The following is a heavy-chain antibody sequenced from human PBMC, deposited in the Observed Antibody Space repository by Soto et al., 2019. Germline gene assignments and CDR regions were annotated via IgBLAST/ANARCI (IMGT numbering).Heavy chain of an antibody. CDR2: ISGGGDRA. CDR1: GFTFINYA. J-gene: IGHJ2*01. CDR3: ARKVLGSTSRPDWWYFDL. D-gene: IGHD2-2*01. V-gene: IGHV3-23*01. Sequence: EVQLLESGGGLVQPGGSLRLSCVGSGFTFINYAMNWGRQTPGKGLEWVSTISGGGDRAFDADTGKGRFTISRDNSKNTVNLQMNSLRADDTAVYYCARKVLGSTSRPDWWYFDLWGRGTRVTVSS.